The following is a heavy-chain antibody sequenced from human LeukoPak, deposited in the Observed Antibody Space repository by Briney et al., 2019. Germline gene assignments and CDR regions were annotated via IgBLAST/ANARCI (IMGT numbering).Heavy chain of an antibody. D-gene: IGHD5-12*01. CDR2: IIPLFGTP. V-gene: IGHV1-69*01. Sequence: SVKVSCKTSGGTFNSYTISWVRQAPGQGLEWMGGIIPLFGTPNYAQNFQGRVTITADESTSTAYLELSSLRSDDTAVYYCARDSGYDRKDYWGQGTLVTVSS. CDR1: GGTFNSYT. J-gene: IGHJ4*02. CDR3: ARDSGYDRKDY.